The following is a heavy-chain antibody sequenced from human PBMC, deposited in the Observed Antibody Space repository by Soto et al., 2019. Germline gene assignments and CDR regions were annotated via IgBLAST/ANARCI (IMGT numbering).Heavy chain of an antibody. CDR1: GYTFTGYY. CDR3: ARELYSGYGNNWFDS. J-gene: IGHJ5*01. CDR2: INPGSGNR. D-gene: IGHD5-12*01. V-gene: IGHV1-3*01. Sequence: ASVKVSCKASGYTFTGYYMHWVRQAPGQGLEWMGWINPGSGNRKYSQKFQGRVTITRETSATTAYMELSSLRSEDTAVYYCARELYSGYGNNWFDSWGQGTLVTVSS.